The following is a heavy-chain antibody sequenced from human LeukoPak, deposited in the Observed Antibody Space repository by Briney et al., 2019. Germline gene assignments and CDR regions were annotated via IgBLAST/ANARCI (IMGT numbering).Heavy chain of an antibody. CDR2: IIPILGIA. Sequence: SVKVSCKASGGTFSSYAISWVRQAPGQGLEWMGRIIPILGIANYAQKFQGRVTITAAKSTSTAYMELSSLRSEDTAVYYCASSPRYCSSTSCFKSDAFDIWGQGTMVTVSS. J-gene: IGHJ3*02. D-gene: IGHD2-2*01. CDR3: ASSPRYCSSTSCFKSDAFDI. CDR1: GGTFSSYA. V-gene: IGHV1-69*04.